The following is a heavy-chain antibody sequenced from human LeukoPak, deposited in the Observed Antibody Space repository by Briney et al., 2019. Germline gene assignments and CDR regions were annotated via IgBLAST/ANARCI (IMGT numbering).Heavy chain of an antibody. CDR2: MNPNSGNT. V-gene: IGHV1-8*03. CDR1: GYTFTSYD. Sequence: GASVKVSCKASGYTFTSYDINWVRQATGQGLEWMGWMNPNSGNTGNAQKFQGRVTITRNTSISTAYMELSSLRSEDTAVYYCARRYYESRDPFDHWGQGTLVTVSS. J-gene: IGHJ4*02. CDR3: ARRYYESRDPFDH. D-gene: IGHD3-22*01.